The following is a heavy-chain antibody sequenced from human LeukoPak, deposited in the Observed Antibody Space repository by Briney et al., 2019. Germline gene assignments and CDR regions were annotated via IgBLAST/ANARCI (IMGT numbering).Heavy chain of an antibody. Sequence: PGRSLRLSCAGSGSTFGGYGMHWFRQTPGKGLEWAAVIAYDGSRAFYADSVKGRFTISRDNSKNTMSVQMDDLRAEDTAVYYCTRYNNDHFDYWGQGTLVTVSS. CDR2: IAYDGSRA. CDR1: GSTFGGYG. J-gene: IGHJ4*02. V-gene: IGHV3-33*01. CDR3: TRYNNDHFDY. D-gene: IGHD1-14*01.